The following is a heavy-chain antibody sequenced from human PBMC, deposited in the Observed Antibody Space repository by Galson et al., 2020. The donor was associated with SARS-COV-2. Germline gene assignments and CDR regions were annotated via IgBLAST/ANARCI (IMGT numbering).Heavy chain of an antibody. D-gene: IGHD6-13*01. Sequence: SETLSLTCAVSGGSISSSNWWRWVRQPPGKGLEWIGEIYHSGSTNYNPSLKSRVTISVDKSKNQFSLKLSSVTAADTAVYYCARGGQQLTYYFDDWGQGTLVTDAS. CDR2: IYHSGST. CDR3: ARGGQQLTYYFDD. CDR1: GGSISSSNW. J-gene: IGHJ4*02. V-gene: IGHV4-4*02.